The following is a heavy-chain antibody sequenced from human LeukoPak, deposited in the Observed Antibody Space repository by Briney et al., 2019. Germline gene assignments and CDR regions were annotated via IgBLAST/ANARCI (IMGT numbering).Heavy chain of an antibody. CDR1: GYTLTELS. V-gene: IGHV1-18*01. Sequence: ASVKVSCKVSGYTLTELSMHWVRQAPGQGLEWMGWISAYNGNTNYAQKLQGRVTMTTDTSTSTAYMELRSLRSDDTAVYYCARVGSLGGDAFDIWGQGTMVTVSS. CDR2: ISAYNGNT. J-gene: IGHJ3*02. D-gene: IGHD1-26*01. CDR3: ARVGSLGGDAFDI.